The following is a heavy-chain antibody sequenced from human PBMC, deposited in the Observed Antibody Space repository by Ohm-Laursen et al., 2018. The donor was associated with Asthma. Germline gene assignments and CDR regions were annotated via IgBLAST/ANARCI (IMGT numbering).Heavy chain of an antibody. CDR2: IRGSGDTT. D-gene: IGHD2-2*01. CDR3: AKASTSSTGYYFDF. Sequence: SLRLSCAASGFIISNYAMSWVRQAPGKGLEWVSAIRGSGDTTHYTDFVKGRFTISRDSSENTLYLHMNNLRAEDTAAYYCAKASTSSTGYYFDFWGQGTLVTVSS. J-gene: IGHJ4*02. CDR1: GFIISNYA. V-gene: IGHV3-23*01.